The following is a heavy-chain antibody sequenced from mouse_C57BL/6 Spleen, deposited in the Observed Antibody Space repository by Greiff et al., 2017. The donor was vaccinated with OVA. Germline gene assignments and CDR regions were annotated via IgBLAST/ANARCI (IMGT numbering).Heavy chain of an antibody. CDR1: GFTFTDYY. J-gene: IGHJ4*01. V-gene: IGHV7-3*01. Sequence: EVKLMESGGGLVQPGGSLSLSCAASGFTFTDYYMSWVRQPPGKALEWLGFIRNKANGYTTEYSAYVKGRFTISRDNSQSILYLQMNALRAEDSATYYCARWYSKYYAMDYWGQGTSVTVSS. D-gene: IGHD2-5*01. CDR2: IRNKANGYTT. CDR3: ARWYSKYYAMDY.